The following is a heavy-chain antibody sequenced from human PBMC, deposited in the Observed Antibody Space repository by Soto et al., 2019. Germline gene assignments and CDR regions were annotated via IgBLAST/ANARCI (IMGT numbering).Heavy chain of an antibody. CDR3: AKQIRGSSSWYGPLFDY. J-gene: IGHJ4*02. CDR2: ISYDGSNK. D-gene: IGHD6-13*01. Sequence: PGGSLRLSCAASGFTFSSYGMHWVRQAPGKGLEWVAVISYDGSNKYYADSVKGRFTISRDNSKNTLYLQMNSLRAEDTAVYYCAKQIRGSSSWYGPLFDYWGQGTLVTVSS. V-gene: IGHV3-30*18. CDR1: GFTFSSYG.